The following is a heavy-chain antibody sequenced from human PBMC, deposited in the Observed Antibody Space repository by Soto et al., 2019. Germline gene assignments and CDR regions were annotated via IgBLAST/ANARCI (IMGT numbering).Heavy chain of an antibody. CDR1: GGSISSGGYY. CDR2: IYYSGST. J-gene: IGHJ4*02. Sequence: ASETLSLTCTVSGGSISSGGYYWSWIRQHPGTGLEWIGYIYYSGSTYYNPSLKSRVTISVDTSKNQFSLKLSSVTAADTAVYYCAREFRSNTDVDFYFDYWGQGTLVTVSS. V-gene: IGHV4-31*03. CDR3: AREFRSNTDVDFYFDY. D-gene: IGHD5-12*01.